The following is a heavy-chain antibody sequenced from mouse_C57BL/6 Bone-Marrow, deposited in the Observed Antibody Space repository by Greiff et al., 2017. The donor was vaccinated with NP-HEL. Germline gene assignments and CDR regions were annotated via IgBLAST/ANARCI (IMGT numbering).Heavy chain of an antibody. D-gene: IGHD4-1*01. CDR2: INPSTGGT. CDR1: GYSFTGYY. V-gene: IGHV1-42*01. CDR3: ARWLGKDYFDY. J-gene: IGHJ2*01. Sequence: VHVKQSGPELVKPGASVKISCKASGYSFTGYYMNWVKQSPEKSLEWIGEINPSTGGTTYNQKFKAKATLTVDKSSSTAYMQLKSLTSEDSAVYYCARWLGKDYFDYWGQGTTLTVSS.